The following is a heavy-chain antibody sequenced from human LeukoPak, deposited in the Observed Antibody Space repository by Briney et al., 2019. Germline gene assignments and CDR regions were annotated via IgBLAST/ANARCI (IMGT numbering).Heavy chain of an antibody. CDR1: GGSFSDYY. CDR2: INHSGST. J-gene: IGHJ5*02. CDR3: ARGSTVTGPFDP. V-gene: IGHV4-34*01. Sequence: PSETLSLTCAVYGGSFSDYYWSCIRQPPGKGLEWIGEINHSGSTNYNPSLKSRVTISVDTSKNQFSLKLSSVTAADTALYYCARGSTVTGPFDPWGQGTLVTVSS. D-gene: IGHD4-17*01.